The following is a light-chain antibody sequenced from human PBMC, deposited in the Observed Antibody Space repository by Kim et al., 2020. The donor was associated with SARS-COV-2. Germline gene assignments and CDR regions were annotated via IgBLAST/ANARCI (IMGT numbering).Light chain of an antibody. CDR2: WAS. Sequence: DIVMTQSPDSLAVSLGERATINCKSSQSVLYSSNNKNYLAWYQQKPGQPPKLLIDWASTRESGVPDRFSGSGSGTDFTLTISSLQAEDVAIYSCQQTYSLPYTFGPGTKVDIK. J-gene: IGKJ2*01. CDR1: QSVLYSSNNKNY. CDR3: QQTYSLPYT. V-gene: IGKV4-1*01.